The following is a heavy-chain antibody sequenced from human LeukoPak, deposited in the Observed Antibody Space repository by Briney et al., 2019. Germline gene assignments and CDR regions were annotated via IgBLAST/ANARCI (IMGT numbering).Heavy chain of an antibody. J-gene: IGHJ6*02. CDR3: TTPIAAAGNYYYYGMDV. D-gene: IGHD6-13*01. CDR1: GFTFSNAW. Sequence: GGSLRLSCAASGFTFSNAWMSWVRQTPGKGLEWVGRIRSETDGGTTDYAAPVKGRFTISRDDSKNTLYLQMNSLKTEDTAVYYCTTPIAAAGNYYYYGMDVWGQGTTVTVSS. CDR2: IRSETDGGTT. V-gene: IGHV3-15*01.